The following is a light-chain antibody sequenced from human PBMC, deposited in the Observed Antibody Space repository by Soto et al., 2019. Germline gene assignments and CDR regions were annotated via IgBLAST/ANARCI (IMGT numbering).Light chain of an antibody. Sequence: QSALTQPRSVSGSPGQSVTISCTGTSSDVGGYNSVSWYQQHPGKAPKLMIYDVSKRPSGVPDRFSGSKSDNTASLTISGLQAEDEDDYYCCSYAGTYSLVFGGGTKLTVL. CDR1: SSDVGGYNS. CDR2: DVS. V-gene: IGLV2-11*01. CDR3: CSYAGTYSLV. J-gene: IGLJ2*01.